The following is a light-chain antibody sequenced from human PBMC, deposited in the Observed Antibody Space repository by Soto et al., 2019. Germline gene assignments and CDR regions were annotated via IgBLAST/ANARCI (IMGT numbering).Light chain of an antibody. J-gene: IGKJ2*01. CDR2: GAS. Sequence: EIVLMQSPGTLSLSPGERATLSCRASQSIKRSYLAWYQQKTGQAPRVLIYGASNRATRIPYRFSGSGSGTDFSLTISRLEPEDFAVYYCHQYDNAPQTFGQGTKVEIK. V-gene: IGKV3-20*01. CDR3: HQYDNAPQT. CDR1: QSIKRSY.